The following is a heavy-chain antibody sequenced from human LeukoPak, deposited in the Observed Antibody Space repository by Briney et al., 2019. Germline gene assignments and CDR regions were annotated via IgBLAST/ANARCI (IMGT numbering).Heavy chain of an antibody. V-gene: IGHV1-18*01. CDR2: ISAHNGNT. J-gene: IGHJ4*02. D-gene: IGHD1-1*01. CDR1: GYTFITYG. CDR3: TRGTASDY. Sequence: EASVKVSCKASGYTFITYGISWVRQAPGQGLEWMGWISAHNGNTKSAQNFQGRVTMTTDTSTTTIYMELSSLRSEDTAMYYCTRGTASDYWGQGTLVTVSS.